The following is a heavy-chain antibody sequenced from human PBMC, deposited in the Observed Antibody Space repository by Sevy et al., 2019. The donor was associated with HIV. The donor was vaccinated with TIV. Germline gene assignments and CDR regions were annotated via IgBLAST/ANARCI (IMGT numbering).Heavy chain of an antibody. V-gene: IGHV1-2*02. CDR1: GYTFTDYY. CDR3: ARLTTMPTSGLYGMDV. CDR2: INPNDGVT. Sequence: ASVKVSCKASGYTFTDYYTHWVRQAPGQGLEWMAWINPNDGVTNYAQRFQGGVTVTRDTSISTAYMELRRLRSDDTAIYYCARLTTMPTSGLYGMDVWGQVTTVIVSS. D-gene: IGHD1-1*01. J-gene: IGHJ6*02.